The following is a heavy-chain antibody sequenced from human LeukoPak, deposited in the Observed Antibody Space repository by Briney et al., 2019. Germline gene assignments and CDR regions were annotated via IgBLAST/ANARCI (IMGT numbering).Heavy chain of an antibody. Sequence: PGGSLRLSCAASGFTVSSNYMSWVRQAPGKGLERVSVIYSGGSTYYADSVKGRFTISRDNSKNTLYLQMNSLRAEDTAVYYCARDLFGRFDYWGQGTLVTVSS. CDR2: IYSGGST. V-gene: IGHV3-66*01. CDR1: GFTVSSNY. CDR3: ARDLFGRFDY. D-gene: IGHD3-10*02. J-gene: IGHJ4*02.